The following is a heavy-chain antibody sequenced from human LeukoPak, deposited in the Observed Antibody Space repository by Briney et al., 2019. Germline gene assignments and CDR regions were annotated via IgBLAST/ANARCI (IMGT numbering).Heavy chain of an antibody. J-gene: IGHJ5*02. V-gene: IGHV4-39*01. CDR3: ATLGSSYYYGSGSYYNWFDP. CDR2: IYYSGST. Sequence: PSETLSLTCTVSGGSISSSSYYWGWIRQPPGKGLEWIGSIYYSGSTYYNPSLKSRVTIPVDTSKNQFSLKLSSVTAADTAVYYCATLGSSYYYGSGSYYNWFDPWGQGTLVTVSS. CDR1: GGSISSSSYY. D-gene: IGHD3-10*01.